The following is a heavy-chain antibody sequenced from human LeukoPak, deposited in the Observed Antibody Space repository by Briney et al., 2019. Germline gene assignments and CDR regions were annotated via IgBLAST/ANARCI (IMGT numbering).Heavy chain of an antibody. CDR1: GFTFSSYA. CDR2: ISGSGCST. J-gene: IGHJ3*02. CDR3: AKALRYFDWLLYDAFDI. Sequence: PGGSLRLSYAASGFTFSSYAMSWVRQAPAKGLAWVSAISGSGCSTYYADSVKGRFTISRDNSKNTLYLQMNSLRAEDTAVYYCAKALRYFDWLLYDAFDIWGQGTMVTVSS. V-gene: IGHV3-23*01. D-gene: IGHD3-9*01.